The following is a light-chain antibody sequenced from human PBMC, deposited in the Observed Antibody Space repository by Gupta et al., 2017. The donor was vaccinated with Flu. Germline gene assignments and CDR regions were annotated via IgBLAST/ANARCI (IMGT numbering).Light chain of an antibody. CDR3: QQSYSNPPCT. J-gene: IGKJ2*02. CDR2: AAS. CDR1: QSISSY. V-gene: IGKV1-39*01. Sequence: SSLSASVGDRGTITCRASQSISSYLNWYQQKPGEAPKRLIYAASSLQSGVPSRFSGSGSGTDVTLTISSRQPEDFAAYYCQQSYSNPPCTFGQGTKLEIK.